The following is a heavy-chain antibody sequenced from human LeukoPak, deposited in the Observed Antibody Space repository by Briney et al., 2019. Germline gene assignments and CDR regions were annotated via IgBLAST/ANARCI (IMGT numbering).Heavy chain of an antibody. V-gene: IGHV3-74*01. Sequence: EGSLRLSCEASAFTFSSYWMHWVRQAPGKGLVWVSRINSDGSSTSYADSVKGRFTISRDNAKNTLYLQMNSLRAEDTAVYYCAKLTRGYCDSTACPNWFDPWGRGTLVTVSS. D-gene: IGHD2-2*01. CDR2: INSDGSST. CDR3: AKLTRGYCDSTACPNWFDP. J-gene: IGHJ5*02. CDR1: AFTFSSYW.